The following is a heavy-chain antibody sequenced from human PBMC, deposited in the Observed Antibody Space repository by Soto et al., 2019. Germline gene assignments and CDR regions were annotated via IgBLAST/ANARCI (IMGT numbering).Heavy chain of an antibody. D-gene: IGHD6-13*01. CDR2: ISFDGSNQ. CDR1: GFTFSSFG. V-gene: IGHV3-30*18. CDR3: AKDTSKYSNNWPAYYGLDV. J-gene: IGHJ6*02. Sequence: QVQLVESGGGVVQPGRSLRLSCAASGFTFSSFGMHWVRQAPGKGLECVAFISFDGSNQYYVDSVRGRFIISRDNSKNTLSLQMNNLKAEDTDVYYCAKDTSKYSNNWPAYYGLDVWGQGTTVTVSS.